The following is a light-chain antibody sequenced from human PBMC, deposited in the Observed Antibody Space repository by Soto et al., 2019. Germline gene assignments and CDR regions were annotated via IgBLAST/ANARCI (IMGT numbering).Light chain of an antibody. CDR1: SSDVGSYNR. V-gene: IGLV2-11*01. CDR2: DVS. Sequence: QSALTQPRSVSGSPGQSVTISWTGTSSDVGSYNRVSWYQQPPGKAPNLMIYDVSQRPSGVPDRFSGSKSDNTASLTISGLQAEDEADYYCCSYAGSYTYVFGTGTKLTVL. J-gene: IGLJ1*01. CDR3: CSYAGSYTYV.